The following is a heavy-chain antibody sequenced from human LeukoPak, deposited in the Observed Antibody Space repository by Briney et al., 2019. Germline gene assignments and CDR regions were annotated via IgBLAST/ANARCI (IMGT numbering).Heavy chain of an antibody. CDR3: ASRLWSGYYPYGMDV. Sequence: SVKVSCKASGDTFSSYAISWVRQAPGQRLEWMGRIIPILGIANYAQKFQGRVTITADKSTSTAYMELSSLRPEDTAVYYCASRLWSGYYPYGMDVWGQGTTVTVSS. CDR2: IIPILGIA. V-gene: IGHV1-69*04. CDR1: GDTFSSYA. J-gene: IGHJ6*02. D-gene: IGHD3-3*01.